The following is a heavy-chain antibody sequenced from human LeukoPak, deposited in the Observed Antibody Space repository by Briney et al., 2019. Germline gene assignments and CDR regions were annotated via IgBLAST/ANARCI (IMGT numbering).Heavy chain of an antibody. CDR1: GFTFSNYG. CDR3: ARGYSRSSGVFDY. J-gene: IGHJ4*02. Sequence: GGSLRPSCVASGFTFSNYGMHWVRQAPGKGLEWVAVIWYDGTNKYYADSVKGRFTISRDNSKNTLYLQMNSLRAEDTAVYYCARGYSRSSGVFDYWGQGTLVTVSS. V-gene: IGHV3-33*01. D-gene: IGHD6-6*01. CDR2: IWYDGTNK.